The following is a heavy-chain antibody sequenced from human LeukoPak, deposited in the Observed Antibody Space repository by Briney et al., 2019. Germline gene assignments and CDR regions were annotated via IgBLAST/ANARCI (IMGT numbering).Heavy chain of an antibody. J-gene: IGHJ4*02. CDR2: IYTSGST. CDR1: GGSISSYD. D-gene: IGHD3-22*01. V-gene: IGHV4-4*07. Sequence: SETLSLTCTVSGGSISSYDWSWIRQPAGKGLEWIGRIYTSGSTNYNPSLKSRVTMSVDTSKNQLSLKLSSVTAADTAVYYCAREKREITMIVVVTYCFDYWGQGTLVTVSS. CDR3: AREKREITMIVVVTYCFDY.